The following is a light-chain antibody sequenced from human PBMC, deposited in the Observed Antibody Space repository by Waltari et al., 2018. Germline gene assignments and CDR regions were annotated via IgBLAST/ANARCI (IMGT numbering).Light chain of an antibody. J-gene: IGKJ1*01. Sequence: DIQMTQSPSTLSATVGDRVTITCRASQSISHWLAWYQQKPGKAPILLIYKASTLESGVPSRFSGSGSGTEFTLTISSLQPDDFATYYCQQYNSYSGTFGQGTKVEIK. CDR2: KAS. V-gene: IGKV1-5*03. CDR3: QQYNSYSGT. CDR1: QSISHW.